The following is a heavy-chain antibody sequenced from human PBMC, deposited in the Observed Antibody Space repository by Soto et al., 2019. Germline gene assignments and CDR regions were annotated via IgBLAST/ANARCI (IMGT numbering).Heavy chain of an antibody. J-gene: IGHJ4*02. Sequence: GESVKISCKGSGYSFTSYWIGWVRQMPGKGLEWMGILYPGDSDTRYSPCFQGQVTISADKSISTAYLQWSSLKASDTAMYYCATVEYSSSYYFDYWGQGTLVTVSS. CDR1: GYSFTSYW. CDR3: ATVEYSSSYYFDY. V-gene: IGHV5-51*01. D-gene: IGHD6-6*01. CDR2: LYPGDSDT.